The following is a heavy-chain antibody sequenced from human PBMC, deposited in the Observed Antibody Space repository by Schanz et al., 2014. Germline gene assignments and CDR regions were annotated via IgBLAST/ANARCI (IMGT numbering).Heavy chain of an antibody. D-gene: IGHD1-1*01. V-gene: IGHV3-66*02. J-gene: IGHJ4*02. Sequence: VQLVESGGGVVQPGGSLRLSCVASGFNVSKSYVSWVRQAPGKGLEWVSLIYKSGSAFYADSVKGRLTISRDNSKNTVYLEMNRLRTEDTALYYCARDSAGTTFGVLDSWGQGTLVTVSS. CDR1: GFNVSKSY. CDR3: ARDSAGTTFGVLDS. CDR2: IYKSGSA.